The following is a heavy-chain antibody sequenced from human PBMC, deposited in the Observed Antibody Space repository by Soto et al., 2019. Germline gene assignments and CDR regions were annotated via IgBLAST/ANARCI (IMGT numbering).Heavy chain of an antibody. CDR1: GFTFSNDG. V-gene: IGHV3-30*18. Sequence: QVQLVESGGGLVQPGRSLRLSCVASGFTFSNDGMHWVRLAPGKGLEWVADISGDGSRTYYGDSVKGRFTISRDNSNDTRYMQMNRLRAEDTAVYYCAKGCSRGDNCFYFDFWGQGVLVTVSS. J-gene: IGHJ4*02. CDR2: ISGDGSRT. D-gene: IGHD2-15*01. CDR3: AKGCSRGDNCFYFDF.